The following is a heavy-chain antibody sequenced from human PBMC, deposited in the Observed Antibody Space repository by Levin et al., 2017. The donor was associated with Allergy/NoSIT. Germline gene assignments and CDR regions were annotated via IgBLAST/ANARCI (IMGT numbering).Heavy chain of an antibody. CDR1: GYTFTSYG. CDR2: ISAYNGNT. Sequence: ASVKVSCKASGYTFTSYGISWVRQAPGQGLEWMGWISAYNGNTNYAQKLQGRVTMTTDTSTSTAYMELRSLRSDDTAVYYCARAVGTIGLASDIDYWGQGTLVTVSS. V-gene: IGHV1-18*01. CDR3: ARAVGTIGLASDIDY. D-gene: IGHD3-3*01. J-gene: IGHJ4*02.